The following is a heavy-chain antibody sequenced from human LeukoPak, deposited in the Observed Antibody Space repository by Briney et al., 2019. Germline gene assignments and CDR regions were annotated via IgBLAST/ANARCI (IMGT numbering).Heavy chain of an antibody. D-gene: IGHD3-22*01. Sequence: SETLSLTCTVSGYSISSGYYWGWIRQPPGKGLEWIGSIYHSGSTYYNPSLKSRVTISVDTSKNQFSLKLSSVAAADTAVYYCARGQDYYYDSSGYRLFFDYWGQGTLVTVSS. CDR1: GYSISSGYY. CDR2: IYHSGST. J-gene: IGHJ4*02. V-gene: IGHV4-38-2*02. CDR3: ARGQDYYYDSSGYRLFFDY.